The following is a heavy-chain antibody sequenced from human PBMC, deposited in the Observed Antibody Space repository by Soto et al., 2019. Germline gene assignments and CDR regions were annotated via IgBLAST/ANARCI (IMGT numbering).Heavy chain of an antibody. Sequence: QVQLVQSGAEVKKPGSSLKLSCTASGGTFSSYAISWVRQAPGQGLEWMGGIIPIFGTANYAQKFKGRVTITADKSTSTASMELSSLRSEDTDVYECARVNGSGSYYSGTDHDVWGQGTTVTVSS. CDR3: ARVNGSGSYYSGTDHDV. J-gene: IGHJ6*02. V-gene: IGHV1-69*06. CDR1: GGTFSSYA. CDR2: IIPIFGTA. D-gene: IGHD3-10*01.